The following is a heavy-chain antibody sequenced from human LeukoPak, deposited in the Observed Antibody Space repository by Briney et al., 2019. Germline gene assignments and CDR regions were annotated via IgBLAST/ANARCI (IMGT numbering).Heavy chain of an antibody. Sequence: PSETLSLTCDVFGGSFTDYFWTWIRQSPGRGLEWIGEINDYTGNTNYNPSLNSRVSISLEKSKNQFSLELRSVTAADTAVYYLAGGRVAKLVVVNSFQYGMDVWGKGTTVTVPS. D-gene: IGHD2-15*01. J-gene: IGHJ6*04. CDR1: GGSFTDYF. CDR3: AGGRVAKLVVVNSFQYGMDV. CDR2: INDYTGNT. V-gene: IGHV4-34*01.